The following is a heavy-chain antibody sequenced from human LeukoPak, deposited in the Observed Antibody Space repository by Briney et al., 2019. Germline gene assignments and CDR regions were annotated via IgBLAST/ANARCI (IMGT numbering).Heavy chain of an antibody. CDR2: MNPNSGNT. V-gene: IGHV1-8*03. CDR1: GYTFTSYD. Sequence: GASVKVSCKASGYTFTSYDINWVRQATGQGLEWMGWMNPNSGNTGYAQKFQGRVTITRNTSISTAYMELSSLRSEDTAVYYCARALVLWFRELLMDDWFDPWGQETLVTVSS. J-gene: IGHJ5*02. CDR3: ARALVLWFRELLMDDWFDP. D-gene: IGHD3-10*01.